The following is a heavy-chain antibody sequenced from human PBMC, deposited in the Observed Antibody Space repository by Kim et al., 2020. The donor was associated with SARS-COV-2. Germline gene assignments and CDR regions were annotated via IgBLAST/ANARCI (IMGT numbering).Heavy chain of an antibody. CDR3: AREDWDESYYYYYYGMDV. J-gene: IGHJ6*02. CDR1: GFTFSSYA. V-gene: IGHV3-30*04. CDR2: ISYDGSNK. Sequence: GGSLRLSCAASGFTFSSYAMHWVRQAPGKGLEWVAVISYDGSNKYYADSVKGRFTISRDNSKNTLYLQMNSLRAEDTAVYYCAREDWDESYYYYYYGMDVWGQGTTVTVSS. D-gene: IGHD1-1*01.